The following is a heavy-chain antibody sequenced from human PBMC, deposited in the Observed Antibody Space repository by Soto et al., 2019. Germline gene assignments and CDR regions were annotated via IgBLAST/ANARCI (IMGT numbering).Heavy chain of an antibody. CDR2: TSKSSDYI. Sequence: EVRLVESGGGLVKPGGSLRLSCAASGFSFSTYSMNWVRQAPGKGLEWVSSTSKSSDYIYYADSVKGRFTISRDNAKNSLYLQMNSLRAEDTAVYYCARDVTVTTWYAFDIWGQGTMVTVSS. V-gene: IGHV3-21*06. CDR1: GFSFSTYS. J-gene: IGHJ3*02. D-gene: IGHD4-17*01. CDR3: ARDVTVTTWYAFDI.